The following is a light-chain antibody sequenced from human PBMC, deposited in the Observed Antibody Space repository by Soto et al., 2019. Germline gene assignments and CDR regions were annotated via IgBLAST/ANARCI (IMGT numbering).Light chain of an antibody. CDR3: QQYNSYSWT. CDR1: QSISSY. J-gene: IGKJ1*01. CDR2: KAS. V-gene: IGKV1-5*03. Sequence: DIQMTQSPSSLSSSVGDRVTITFLASQSISSYLNWYQQKPGKAPKLLIYKASSLESGVPSRFSGSGSGTEFTLTISSLQPDDFATYYCQQYNSYSWTFGQGTKVDI.